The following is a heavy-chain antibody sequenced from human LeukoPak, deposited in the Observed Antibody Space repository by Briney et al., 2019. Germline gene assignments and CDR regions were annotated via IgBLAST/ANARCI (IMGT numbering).Heavy chain of an antibody. J-gene: IGHJ5*02. Sequence: PSETLSLTCGVSVGSISSGNWWSWVRQSPGKGLEWIGEINHSGNTNYNPSLKSRVTISVDTSKNQFSLKLSSVTAADTAVYYCVTEPGYCTGGRCYGGWFDPWGQGTLVTVSS. CDR3: VTEPGYCTGGRCYGGWFDP. V-gene: IGHV4-4*02. CDR1: VGSISSGNW. CDR2: INHSGNT. D-gene: IGHD2-15*01.